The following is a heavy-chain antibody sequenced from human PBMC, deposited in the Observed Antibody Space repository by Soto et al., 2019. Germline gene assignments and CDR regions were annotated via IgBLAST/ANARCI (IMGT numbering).Heavy chain of an antibody. CDR1: GFTFSSYG. D-gene: IGHD3-22*01. CDR3: AKCRSYYDSSGYRHYYYGMDV. V-gene: IGHV3-30*18. J-gene: IGHJ6*02. Sequence: QVQLVESGGGVVQPGRSLRLSCAASGFTFSSYGMHWVRQAPGKGLEWVAVISYDGSNKYYADSVKGRFTISRDNSKNTVYLQMKSLRAEDTAVYYCAKCRSYYDSSGYRHYYYGMDVWGQGTTVTVSS. CDR2: ISYDGSNK.